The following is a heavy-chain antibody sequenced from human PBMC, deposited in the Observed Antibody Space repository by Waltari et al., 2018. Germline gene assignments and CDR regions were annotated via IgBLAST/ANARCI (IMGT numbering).Heavy chain of an antibody. V-gene: IGHV1-69*10. Sequence: QVQLVQSGAEVTKPGSSVKVSCKASGGTFSSYAISWVRQAPGQGLEWMGGIIPILGIANDAQKFQGRVTITADKSTSTAYMELSSLRSEDTAVYYCARGRYSSSSGAYYYYYMDVWGKGTTVTVSS. CDR1: GGTFSSYA. CDR2: IIPILGIA. J-gene: IGHJ6*03. D-gene: IGHD6-6*01. CDR3: ARGRYSSSSGAYYYYYMDV.